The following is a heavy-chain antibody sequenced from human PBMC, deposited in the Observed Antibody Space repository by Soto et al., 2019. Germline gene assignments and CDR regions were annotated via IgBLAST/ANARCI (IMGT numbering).Heavy chain of an antibody. J-gene: IGHJ4*02. CDR3: AKELGLELRHPDS. D-gene: IGHD1-7*01. CDR2: IGGSGGST. CDR1: GFTFGSYA. V-gene: IGHV3-23*01. Sequence: EVQLLESGGGLAQPGGSLRLSCAASGFTFGSYAMSWVRQAPGKGLEWVSAIGGSGGSTDYADSVKGRFTISRDNSKNTLYLQMKRLRVEDKAVYYCAKELGLELRHPDSLGQGTLVTVSS.